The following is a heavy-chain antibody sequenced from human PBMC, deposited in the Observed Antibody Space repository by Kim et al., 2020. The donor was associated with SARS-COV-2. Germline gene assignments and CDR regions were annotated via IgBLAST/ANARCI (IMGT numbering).Heavy chain of an antibody. J-gene: IGHJ6*02. CDR1: GGTFSSYA. Sequence: SVKVSCKASGGTFSSYAISWVRQAPGQGLEWMGGIIPIFGTANYAQKFQGRVTITADESTSTAYMELSSLRSEDTAVYYCASPHDYGDYGHGYYYGMDVWGQGTTVTVSS. D-gene: IGHD4-17*01. V-gene: IGHV1-69*13. CDR2: IIPIFGTA. CDR3: ASPHDYGDYGHGYYYGMDV.